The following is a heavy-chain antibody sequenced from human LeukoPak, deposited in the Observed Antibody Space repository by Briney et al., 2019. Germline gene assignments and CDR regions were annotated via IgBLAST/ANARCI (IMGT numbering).Heavy chain of an antibody. CDR3: AKAFYGSGKNY. CDR1: GFTFSSYA. D-gene: IGHD3-10*01. V-gene: IGHV3-64*01. CDR2: ISSNGGST. Sequence: GGSLRLSCAASGFTFSSYAMHWVRQAPGKGLEYVSAISSNGGSTYYANSVKGRFTISRDNSKNTLYLQMNSLRAEDTAVYYCAKAFYGSGKNYWGQGTLVTVSS. J-gene: IGHJ4*02.